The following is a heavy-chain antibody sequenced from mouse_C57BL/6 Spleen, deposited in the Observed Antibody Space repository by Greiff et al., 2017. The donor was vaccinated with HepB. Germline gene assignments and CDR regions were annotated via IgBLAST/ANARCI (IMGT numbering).Heavy chain of an antibody. CDR1: GFTFSSYG. CDR2: ISSGGSYT. Sequence: EVKLVESGGDLVKPGGSLKLSCAASGFTFSSYGMSWVRQTPDKRLEWVATISSGGSYTYYPDSVKGRFTISRDNAKNTLYLQMSSLKSEDTAMYYCARSGTRDYFDYWGQGTTLTVSS. CDR3: ARSGTRDYFDY. J-gene: IGHJ2*01. V-gene: IGHV5-6*01. D-gene: IGHD4-1*01.